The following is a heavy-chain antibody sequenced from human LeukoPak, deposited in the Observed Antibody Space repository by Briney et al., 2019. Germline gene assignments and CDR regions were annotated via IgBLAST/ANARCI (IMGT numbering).Heavy chain of an antibody. CDR2: ISSSGST. J-gene: IGHJ6*03. V-gene: IGHV4-61*02. D-gene: IGHD2/OR15-2a*01. Sequence: SETLSLTCTVSGDSISSGDYYWSWIRQPAGKGLEWIGRISSSGSTNYNPSLKSRVTISVDTSKNQFSLKLSSVTAADTAVYYCARDRGMGLSPIYYYYYMDVWGKGTTVTVSS. CDR1: GDSISSGDYY. CDR3: ARDRGMGLSPIYYYYYMDV.